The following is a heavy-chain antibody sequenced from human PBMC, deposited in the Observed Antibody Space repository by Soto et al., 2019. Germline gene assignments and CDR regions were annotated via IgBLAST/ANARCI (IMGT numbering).Heavy chain of an antibody. D-gene: IGHD6-13*01. CDR3: ARGAAGNQALDAFDI. Sequence: ASVKVSCKASGYTFTSYGISWVRQAPGQGLEWMGWISAYNGNTNYAQKLQGRVTMTTDTSTSTAYMELRSLRSDDTAVYYCARGAAGNQALDAFDICGQRTMVTVSS. J-gene: IGHJ3*02. CDR1: GYTFTSYG. V-gene: IGHV1-18*04. CDR2: ISAYNGNT.